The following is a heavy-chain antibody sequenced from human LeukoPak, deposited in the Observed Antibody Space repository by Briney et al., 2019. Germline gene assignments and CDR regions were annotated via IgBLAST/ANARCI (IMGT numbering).Heavy chain of an antibody. CDR1: GGSISSSSYY. V-gene: IGHV4-39*01. D-gene: IGHD3-22*01. CDR2: IYYSGST. Sequence: SETLSLTCTVSGGSISSSSYYWGWIRQPPGTGMEWIGSIYYSGSTYYNPSLKSRVTISVDTSKNQFSLKLSSVTAVDTAVYYCASMEYYYDSSGYQNWYFDLWGRGTLVTVSS. J-gene: IGHJ2*01. CDR3: ASMEYYYDSSGYQNWYFDL.